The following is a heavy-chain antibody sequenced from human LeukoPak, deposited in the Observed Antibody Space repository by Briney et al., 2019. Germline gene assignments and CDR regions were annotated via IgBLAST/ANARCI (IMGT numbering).Heavy chain of an antibody. V-gene: IGHV3-23*01. CDR1: GFTFGSHA. CDR2: IFGSGGSP. J-gene: IGHJ4*02. Sequence: GGSLRLSCEASGFTFGSHAKYWVRQAPGKGLEWVAGIFGSGGSPHYADPVKGRFTISRDNSRNTVYLQINSLRAEDTAVYYCGKTTVGYSSGQKPAWPVDYWGQGTLVTVSS. D-gene: IGHD5-18*01. CDR3: GKTTVGYSSGQKPAWPVDY.